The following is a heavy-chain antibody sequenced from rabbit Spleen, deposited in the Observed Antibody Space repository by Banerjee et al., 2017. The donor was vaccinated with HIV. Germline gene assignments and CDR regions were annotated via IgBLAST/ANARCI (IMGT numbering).Heavy chain of an antibody. Sequence: QSLEESGGGLVKPGASLTLTCTASGVSFSSNHYMCWVRQAPGKGLEWIACIEGGSSAFSYFASWAKGRFTISKTSSTTVTLQMTSLTAADTATYFCARRPYDDDALWGPGTLVTVS. J-gene: IGHJ6*01. V-gene: IGHV1S40*01. CDR1: GVSFSSNHY. D-gene: IGHD1-1*01. CDR2: IEGGSSAFS. CDR3: ARRPYDDDAL.